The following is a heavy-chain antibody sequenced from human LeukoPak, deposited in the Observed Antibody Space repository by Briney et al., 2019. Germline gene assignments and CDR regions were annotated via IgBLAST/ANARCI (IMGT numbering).Heavy chain of an antibody. V-gene: IGHV5-51*01. CDR2: IYPGDSDI. D-gene: IGHD1-26*01. CDR3: ASSYSGYVDY. Sequence: GESLKISCEASGYSFTTYWMGWVRQMPGKGLEWMGIIYPGDSDIRYNPSFQGQVTISADNSISTAYLQWSSLKASDTAMYYCASSYSGYVDYWGQGTLVTVSS. CDR1: GYSFTTYW. J-gene: IGHJ4*02.